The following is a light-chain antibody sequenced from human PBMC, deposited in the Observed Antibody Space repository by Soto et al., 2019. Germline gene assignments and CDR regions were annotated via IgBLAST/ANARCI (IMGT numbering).Light chain of an antibody. V-gene: IGKV3-20*01. Sequence: EIVLTQSPGTLSVSPGERVTLSCRASQSVNSNYLAWYQQRPGQAPRLLIFGASYRATGIPDRFSGSGSGTDFTLTISRLEPEDFAVYYCQQYSSSPPEFTFGPGTQVDSK. J-gene: IGKJ3*01. CDR2: GAS. CDR1: QSVNSNY. CDR3: QQYSSSPPEFT.